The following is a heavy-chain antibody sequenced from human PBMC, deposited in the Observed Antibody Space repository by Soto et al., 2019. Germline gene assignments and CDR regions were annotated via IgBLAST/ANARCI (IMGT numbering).Heavy chain of an antibody. D-gene: IGHD5-18*01. CDR1: GGSVSSYS. CDR3: ASSPPAMVAPNI. Sequence: SETLSLTCTVSGGSVSSYSWTWVRQPPGKGLEWIGYVYYSGSTHYNPSLKSRVTISLDASKNQFSLKLTSVTAADTAMYFCASSPPAMVAPNIWGQGTLVTVSS. CDR2: VYYSGST. J-gene: IGHJ4*02. V-gene: IGHV4-59*02.